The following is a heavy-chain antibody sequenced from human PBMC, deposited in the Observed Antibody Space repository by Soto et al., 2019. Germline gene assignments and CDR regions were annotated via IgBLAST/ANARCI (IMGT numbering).Heavy chain of an antibody. CDR1: GYTFSSYG. J-gene: IGHJ4*02. V-gene: IGHV1-18*01. D-gene: IGHD2-15*01. CDR2: VSVYNVDT. CDR3: VRTCRSGGRCYQDY. Sequence: ASVKVSCKASGYTFSSYGINWVRQAPGQGLEWVGWVSVYNVDTNYAQNFQGRVTMTTDTSTSTAYMEVGSLRSDDTAVYYCVRTCRSGGRCYQDYWGEGTLVTV.